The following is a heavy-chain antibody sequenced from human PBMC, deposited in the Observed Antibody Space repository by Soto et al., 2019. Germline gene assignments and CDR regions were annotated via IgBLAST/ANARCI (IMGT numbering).Heavy chain of an antibody. CDR2: IFSSGST. V-gene: IGHV4-4*07. J-gene: IGHJ4*02. Sequence: LSLTCTVSGGSSNTFYWRWVRQRAGKGLEWIGRIFSSGSTSFNPSLESRVAMSVDTSKNHFSLNLSSVTAADMAVYYCAREGSYSAYNFAHGIQLWSFDFWGQGALVTVSS. CDR3: AREGSYSAYNFAHGIQLWSFDF. CDR1: GGSSNTFY. D-gene: IGHD5-12*01.